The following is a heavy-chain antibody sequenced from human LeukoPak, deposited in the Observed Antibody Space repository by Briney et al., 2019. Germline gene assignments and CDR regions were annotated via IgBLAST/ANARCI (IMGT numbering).Heavy chain of an antibody. CDR2: ISAYNGNT. J-gene: IGHJ6*03. CDR1: GYTFTSYG. V-gene: IGHV1-18*01. CDR3: ARNNPGGYNYYYYYYMDV. D-gene: IGHD5-12*01. Sequence: ASVKVSCKASGYTFTSYGISWVRQAPGQGLEWMGWISAYNGNTNYAQKLQGRVTMTTDTSTSTAYMELRSLRSEDTAVYYCARNNPGGYNYYYYYYMDVWGKGTTVTISS.